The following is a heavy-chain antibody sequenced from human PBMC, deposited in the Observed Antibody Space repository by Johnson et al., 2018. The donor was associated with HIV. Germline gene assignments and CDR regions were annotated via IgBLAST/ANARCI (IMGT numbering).Heavy chain of an antibody. CDR1: GFTFSDYD. J-gene: IGHJ3*02. CDR3: ARISGWYSPAFDI. Sequence: VLLVESGGGLVKPGGSLRLSCAASGFTFSDYDMSWIRQAPGKGLEWVANIKQDGSAKYYVDSVKGRFTISRDNAKNSLYLQMNSLRAEDTAVYYCARISGWYSPAFDIWGQGTMVTVSS. D-gene: IGHD6-19*01. V-gene: IGHV3-7*04. CDR2: IKQDGSAK.